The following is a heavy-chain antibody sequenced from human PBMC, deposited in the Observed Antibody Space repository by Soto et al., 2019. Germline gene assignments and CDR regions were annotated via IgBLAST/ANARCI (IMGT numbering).Heavy chain of an antibody. CDR3: ARAGFGHDLDV. J-gene: IGHJ6*02. D-gene: IGHD3-16*01. CDR1: GFTSSDHY. CDR2: TANKRSRYTT. Sequence: EVELGESGGGLGQAGGSLRVSCGVSGFTSSDHYMEWVRQAPGKGLEWVGRTANKRSRYTTEYAASVKGRFSISRDDSKNSVYLQMNSLKIEDTAVYYFARAGFGHDLDVWGQGTKVTVSS. V-gene: IGHV3-72*01.